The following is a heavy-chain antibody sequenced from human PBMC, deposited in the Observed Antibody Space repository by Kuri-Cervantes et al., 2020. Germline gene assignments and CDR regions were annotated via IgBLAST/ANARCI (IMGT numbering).Heavy chain of an antibody. CDR2: ISGSGGST. D-gene: IGHD4/OR15-4a*01. CDR1: GFTFSSYA. V-gene: IGHV3-23*01. J-gene: IGHJ5*02. Sequence: GGSLRLSCAASGFTFSSYAMSWVRQAPGKGLEWVSAISGSGGSTYYADSVKGRFTISRDNSKNTLYLQMDSLRADDTAVYYCAKDQVLHWFDPWGQGTLVTVSS. CDR3: AKDQVLHWFDP.